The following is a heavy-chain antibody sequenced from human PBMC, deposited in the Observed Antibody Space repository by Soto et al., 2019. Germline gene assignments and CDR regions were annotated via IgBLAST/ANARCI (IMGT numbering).Heavy chain of an antibody. J-gene: IGHJ6*02. Sequence: QVQLVQSGAEVVKPGSSVKVSCKASGYTFDTFAISWVRQAPGQGLEWMGGIIPIFRNPDYGQKLQGRLTITADESTSTACMALSSLRSEDTAVYDCARDKDREQLGGNYYYTLDVLGQWTTFTVSS. CDR3: ARDKDREQLGGNYYYTLDV. D-gene: IGHD1-1*01. V-gene: IGHV1-69*12. CDR2: IIPIFRNP. CDR1: GYTFDTFA.